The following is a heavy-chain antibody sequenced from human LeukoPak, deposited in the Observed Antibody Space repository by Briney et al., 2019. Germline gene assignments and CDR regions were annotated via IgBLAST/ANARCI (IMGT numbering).Heavy chain of an antibody. CDR1: GGSFSGYY. V-gene: IGHV4-34*01. Sequence: KASETLSLTCAVYGGSFSGYYWSWIRQPPGKGLEWIGEINHSGSTNYNPSPKSRVTISVDTSKNQFSLKLSSVTAADTAVYYCAYSYGYNSFDYWGQGTLVTVSS. CDR3: AYSYGYNSFDY. D-gene: IGHD5-24*01. J-gene: IGHJ4*02. CDR2: INHSGST.